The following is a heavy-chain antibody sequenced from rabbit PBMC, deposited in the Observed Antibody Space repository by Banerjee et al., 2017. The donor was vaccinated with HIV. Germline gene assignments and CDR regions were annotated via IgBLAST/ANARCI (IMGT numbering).Heavy chain of an antibody. Sequence: QEQLEESGGDLVKPEGSLTLTCKASGFDLSSHYYMCWVRQAPGKGLEWIACIYAGSSGSTYYASWAKGRFTISKTSSTTVTLQMTSLTAADTATYFCARPSGSGWSFDLWCQGTLVTVS. CDR3: ARPSGSGWSFDL. J-gene: IGHJ4*01. D-gene: IGHD8-1*01. V-gene: IGHV1S45*01. CDR1: GFDLSSHYY. CDR2: IYAGSSGST.